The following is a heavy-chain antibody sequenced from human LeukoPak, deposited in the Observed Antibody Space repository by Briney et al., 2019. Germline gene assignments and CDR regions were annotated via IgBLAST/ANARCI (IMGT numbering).Heavy chain of an antibody. V-gene: IGHV4-59*01. D-gene: IGHD4-17*01. CDR1: GGSFSSYY. CDR3: ARVSYGDYYYYYYGMDV. J-gene: IGHJ6*02. Sequence: SETLSLTCTVSGGSFSSYYWSWIRQPPGKGLEWIGYIYYSGSTNYNPSLKSRVTISVDTSKNQFSLKLSSVTAADTAVYYCARVSYGDYYYYYYGMDVWGQGTTVTVSS. CDR2: IYYSGST.